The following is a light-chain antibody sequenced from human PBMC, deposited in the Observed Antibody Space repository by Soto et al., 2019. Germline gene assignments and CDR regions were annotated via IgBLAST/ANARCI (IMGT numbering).Light chain of an antibody. J-gene: IGLJ1*01. CDR3: SSYTSDSSYV. V-gene: IGLV2-14*01. CDR2: AVS. CDR1: SSDVGLYDY. Sequence: QSVLTQPPSVSAAPGQSITISCTGTSSDVGLYDYVSWYQQHPGKAPQLMIYAVSNRPSGVSNRFSASKSGNTASLFISGLQAEDEADYYCSSYTSDSSYVFGSGTKVTVL.